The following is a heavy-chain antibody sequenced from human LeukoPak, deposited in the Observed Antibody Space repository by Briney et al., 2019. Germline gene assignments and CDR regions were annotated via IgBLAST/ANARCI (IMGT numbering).Heavy chain of an antibody. D-gene: IGHD2-21*02. CDR1: GYSFTSYW. V-gene: IGHV5-51*07. CDR2: IYPGDSDT. CDR3: ARQPATAHVDY. J-gene: IGHJ4*02. Sequence: GESLKISCEGSGYSFTSYWIGWVHQMPGKGLEWMGIIYPGDSDTRYSPSFQGQVTISADKSISTAYLQWSSLKASDTAMYYCARQPATAHVDYWGQGTLVTVSS.